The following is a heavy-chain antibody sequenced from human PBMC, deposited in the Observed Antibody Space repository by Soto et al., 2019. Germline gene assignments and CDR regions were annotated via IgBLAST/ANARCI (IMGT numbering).Heavy chain of an antibody. CDR1: AFSLTSCS. D-gene: IGHD5-12*01. V-gene: IGHV3-23*01. CDR3: AKGEMATIRNSFDP. J-gene: IGHJ5*02. Sequence: GGSLRLSCVTSAFSLTSCSMSWVRQTPGKGLEWVSALSRSGGATYYADSVKGRFTISRDTSTNTLYLQMSNLRAEDTAIYYCAKGEMATIRNSFDPWGQGTLVPVSS. CDR2: LSRSGGAT.